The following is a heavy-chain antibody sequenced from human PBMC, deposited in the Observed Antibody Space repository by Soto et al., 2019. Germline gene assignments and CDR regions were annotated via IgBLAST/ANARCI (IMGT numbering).Heavy chain of an antibody. J-gene: IGHJ3*02. CDR1: GFTFRSYA. V-gene: IGHV3-23*01. D-gene: IGHD6-19*01. CDR3: AKVLHNALGISVTGGAFDI. CDR2: ISCNGGST. Sequence: GGSLRLSCAASGFTFRSYAMSWVRQAPGKGLVWVSSISCNGGSTYYADSVKGRFTISRDNSKNTLYLQMNSLRAEDTALYYCAKVLHNALGISVTGGAFDIWGQGTMVTVSS.